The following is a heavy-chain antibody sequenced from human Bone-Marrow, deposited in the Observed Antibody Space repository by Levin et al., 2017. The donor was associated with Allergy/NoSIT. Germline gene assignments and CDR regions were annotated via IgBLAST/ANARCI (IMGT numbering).Heavy chain of an antibody. V-gene: IGHV4-34*01. Sequence: GSLRLSCGVSGGAFSGYFWTWIRQSPGKGLEWIGEINHSGTTTYNPSLKSRVTLSVDTSNNQFSLELTSVTAADTAVYYCASRFCSSTSCDFDYWGQGTLVTVSP. CDR3: ASRFCSSTSCDFDY. CDR2: INHSGTT. D-gene: IGHD2-2*01. CDR1: GGAFSGYF. J-gene: IGHJ4*02.